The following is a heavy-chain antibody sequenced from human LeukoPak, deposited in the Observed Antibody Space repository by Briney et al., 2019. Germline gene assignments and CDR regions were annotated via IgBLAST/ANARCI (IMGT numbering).Heavy chain of an antibody. J-gene: IGHJ6*02. V-gene: IGHV4-59*08. CDR1: GGSISSYY. CDR2: IYYSGST. Sequence: SETLSLTCTVSGGSISSYYWSWIRQPPGKGLEWIGYIYYSGSTSYNPSLKSRVTISVDTSKNQFSLKLSSVTAAGTAVYYCARNQGIAARPPYYYYYGMDVWGQGTTVTVSS. CDR3: ARNQGIAARPPYYYYYGMDV. D-gene: IGHD6-6*01.